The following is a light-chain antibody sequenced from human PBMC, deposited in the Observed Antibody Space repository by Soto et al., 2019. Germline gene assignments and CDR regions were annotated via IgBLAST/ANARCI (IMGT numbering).Light chain of an antibody. CDR1: SSDVGGYNY. J-gene: IGLJ1*01. Sequence: QSALTQPASVSGSPGQSITISCTATSSDVGGYNYVSWYQQHPGKAPKLMIYDVTNRPSGVSNRFSGSKSGNTASLTISGLQAEDESDYYCSSYTRSSTQVFGTGTKVTVL. CDR2: DVT. V-gene: IGLV2-14*03. CDR3: SSYTRSSTQV.